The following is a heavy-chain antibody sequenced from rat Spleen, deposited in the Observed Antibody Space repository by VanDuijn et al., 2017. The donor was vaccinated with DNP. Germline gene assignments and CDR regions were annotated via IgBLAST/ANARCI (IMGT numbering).Heavy chain of an antibody. Sequence: QVQLKESGPGLIQPSQTLSLTCTVSGFSLTNFHVHWVRQPPGEGLEWVGVMWGDGDTSYNSPLKSRLSISRDTSKNQVFLKMNSLQTDDTATYYCVRGNSFDYWGQGVMVTVSS. V-gene: IGHV2-32*01. CDR2: MWGDGDT. CDR3: VRGNSFDY. J-gene: IGHJ2*01. CDR1: GFSLTNFH.